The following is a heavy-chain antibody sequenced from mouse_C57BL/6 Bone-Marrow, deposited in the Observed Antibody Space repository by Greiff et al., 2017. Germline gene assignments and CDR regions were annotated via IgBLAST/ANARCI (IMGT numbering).Heavy chain of an antibody. CDR2: IYPGGGYT. CDR3: ARDRFDGSRDD. J-gene: IGHJ3*01. V-gene: IGHV1-63*01. Sequence: QVQLQQSGAELVRPGTSVKMSCTASGYTFTNYWIGWAKQRPGHGLEWIGDIYPGGGYTNYHEKFKGKATLTADKSSSTAYMQFSSLTSEDAAIYYCARDRFDGSRDDWGQGTLVTVSA. D-gene: IGHD1-1*01. CDR1: GYTFTNYW.